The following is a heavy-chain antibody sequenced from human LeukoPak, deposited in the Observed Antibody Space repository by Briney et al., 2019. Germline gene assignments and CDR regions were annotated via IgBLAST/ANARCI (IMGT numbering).Heavy chain of an antibody. CDR1: GFTFSSYS. V-gene: IGHV3-21*01. CDR3: ARDQRSSGWPNYFDY. D-gene: IGHD6-19*01. Sequence: GGSLRLSCAASGFTFSSYSMNWVRQAPGKGLEWVSSISSSSSYIYYADSVKGRFTISRDNAKNSLYLQMNSPRAEDTAVYYCARDQRSSGWPNYFDYWGQGTLVTVSS. CDR2: ISSSSSYI. J-gene: IGHJ4*02.